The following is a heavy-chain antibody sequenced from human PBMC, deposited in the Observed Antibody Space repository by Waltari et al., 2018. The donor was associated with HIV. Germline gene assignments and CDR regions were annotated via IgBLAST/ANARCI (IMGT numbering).Heavy chain of an antibody. CDR1: GFTFSNYA. Sequence: QVQLVESGGGVVQPGRSLRLSCAVSGFTFSNYAMHWVRQAPGKGLEWVAVISYDGNEKYYADAVKGRFTISRGNSRNTLYLQMNSLRGEDTAVNYCARGRGGPDYWGQGTLVTVSS. D-gene: IGHD3-10*01. CDR3: ARGRGGPDY. J-gene: IGHJ4*02. V-gene: IGHV3-30*01. CDR2: ISYDGNEK.